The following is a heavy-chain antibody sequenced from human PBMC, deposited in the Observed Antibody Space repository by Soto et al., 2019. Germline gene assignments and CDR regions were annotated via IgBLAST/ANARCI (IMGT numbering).Heavy chain of an antibody. CDR3: ARSSRYDCDY. Sequence: ASVKVSFKASGYTFTSYYMHWVRQAPGQGLEWMGIINPSGGSTSYAQKFQGRVTMTRDTSTRTVYRELSSLRSEDTAVYYWARSSRYDCDYWGQGTLVTVSS. V-gene: IGHV1-46*01. D-gene: IGHD5-12*01. CDR2: INPSGGST. J-gene: IGHJ4*02. CDR1: GYTFTSYY.